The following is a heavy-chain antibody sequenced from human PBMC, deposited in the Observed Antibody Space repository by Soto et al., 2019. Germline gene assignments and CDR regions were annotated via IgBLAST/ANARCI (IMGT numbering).Heavy chain of an antibody. CDR1: GYTFTNSG. V-gene: IGHV1-18*01. J-gene: IGHJ4*02. D-gene: IGHD1-1*01. CDR2: ISVDNGNT. Sequence: QVSLVQSGAEVKKPGASVKVSCKASGYTFTNSGIGWVRQAPGQGLEWMGWISVDNGNTKYAKKLQGRVTMTTDTSTGTAYMELRSLRSDDTAVYFCARAGTYYFDYWGQGTLVTVSS. CDR3: ARAGTYYFDY.